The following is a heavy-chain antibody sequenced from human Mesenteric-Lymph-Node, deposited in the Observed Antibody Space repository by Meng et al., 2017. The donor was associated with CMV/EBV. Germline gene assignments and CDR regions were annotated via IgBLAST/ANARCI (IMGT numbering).Heavy chain of an antibody. CDR2: ISTDASST. CDR1: GFTFSSYS. J-gene: IGHJ4*02. CDR3: ARDYDFWSASMDY. Sequence: GGSLRLSCAASGFTFSSYSMNWVRQAPGKGLVWVSRISTDASSTTYAGSVEGRFSIYRDNAKNTLFLQMNSLRVEDTAVYYCARDYDFWSASMDYWGQGTLVTVSS. D-gene: IGHD3-3*01. V-gene: IGHV3-74*03.